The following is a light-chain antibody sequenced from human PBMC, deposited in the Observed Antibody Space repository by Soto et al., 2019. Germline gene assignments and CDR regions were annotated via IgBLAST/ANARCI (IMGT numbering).Light chain of an antibody. J-gene: IGKJ2*02. Sequence: EIGLTQSPGTLTLYPGERATLSCRASQSVAGNYLAWYQRKPGQAPRLLIYGASSRATGIPDRFSGSGSGTDFTLSISRLEPEDAAVYFCQQYGSSQMCTFGQGTKVDIK. CDR3: QQYGSSQMCT. CDR1: QSVAGNY. CDR2: GAS. V-gene: IGKV3-20*01.